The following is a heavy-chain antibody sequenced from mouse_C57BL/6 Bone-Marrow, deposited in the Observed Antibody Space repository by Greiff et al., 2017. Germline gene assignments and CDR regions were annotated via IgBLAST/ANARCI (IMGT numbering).Heavy chain of an antibody. CDR2: IRSKSNNYAT. J-gene: IGHJ3*01. V-gene: IGHV10-1*01. CDR3: VRGQAAY. CDR1: GFSFNTYA. Sequence: EVQGVESSGGLVQPKGSLKLSCAASGFSFNTYAMHWVRQAPGKGLEWVARIRSKSNNYATYYADSVKDRFTISRDDSESMLYLQMNNLKTEDTAMYDCVRGQAAYWGQGTLVTVSA.